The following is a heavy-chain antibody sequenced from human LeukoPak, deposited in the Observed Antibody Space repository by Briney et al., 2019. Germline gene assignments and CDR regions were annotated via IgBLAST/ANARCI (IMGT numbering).Heavy chain of an antibody. CDR2: IVVGSGNT. D-gene: IGHD3-22*01. Sequence: SVKVSCKASGFTFTSSAMQWVRQARGERLEWIGWIVVGSGNTNYAQKFQERVTITRDMSTGTAYMELSSLRSEDTAVYYCVADPYFDNSGPPRWFDPWGQGTLVTVSS. V-gene: IGHV1-58*02. CDR1: GFTFTSSA. J-gene: IGHJ5*02. CDR3: VADPYFDNSGPPRWFDP.